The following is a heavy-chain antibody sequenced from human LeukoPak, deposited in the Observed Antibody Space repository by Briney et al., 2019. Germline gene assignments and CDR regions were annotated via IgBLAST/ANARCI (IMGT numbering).Heavy chain of an antibody. D-gene: IGHD3-22*01. CDR3: ARGETIVVVTPSDY. Sequence: ASVKVSCKASGYTFTGYYMHWVRQAPGQGLEWMGWINPNSGGTNYAQKFQGRVTMTRDTSISTAYMELSRLRSDDTAVYYCARGETIVVVTPSDYWGQGTLVTVSS. CDR2: INPNSGGT. J-gene: IGHJ4*02. V-gene: IGHV1-2*02. CDR1: GYTFTGYY.